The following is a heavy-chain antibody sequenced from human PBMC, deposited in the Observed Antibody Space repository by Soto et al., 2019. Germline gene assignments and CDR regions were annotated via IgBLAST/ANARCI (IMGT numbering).Heavy chain of an antibody. J-gene: IGHJ4*02. CDR3: ARDCSGGICYGYYFDY. CDR1: GFTLSSYW. V-gene: IGHV3-7*01. Sequence: EAQLVESGGGLVQLGGSLRLSCATSGFTLSSYWMSWVRQAPGKGLEWVANIKRDGSEKYYVDSVQGRFTISRDNAKNSLYLQMNSLRAEDTAVYYCARDCSGGICYGYYFDYWGQGTLVTVSS. D-gene: IGHD2-15*01. CDR2: IKRDGSEK.